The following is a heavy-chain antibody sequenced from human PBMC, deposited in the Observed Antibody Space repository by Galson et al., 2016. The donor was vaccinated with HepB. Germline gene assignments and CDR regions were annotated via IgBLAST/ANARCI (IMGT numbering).Heavy chain of an antibody. D-gene: IGHD4-17*01. CDR1: GGSISSGDYY. Sequence: TLSLTCTVSGGSISSGDYYWSWIRQHPGKGLEWIGYIYNSGSAYYNPSLKSRLIISVDTSKNQLSLKLSSVTAADTAVYYCARFYGVLGYFDYWGQGTLVTVSA. V-gene: IGHV4-31*03. J-gene: IGHJ4*02. CDR2: IYNSGSA. CDR3: ARFYGVLGYFDY.